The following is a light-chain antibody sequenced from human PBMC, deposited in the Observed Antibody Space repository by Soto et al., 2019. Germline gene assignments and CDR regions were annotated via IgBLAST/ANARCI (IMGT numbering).Light chain of an antibody. CDR2: DAS. Sequence: ALQLTQSPSSLSASVGDRVTITCRASQGISSALAWYQQKPGKAPKLLIYDASSLESGVPSRFSGSGSGTDFTLTISSLQPEDFATYYCQQFNSYPQAFGQGTRLEIK. CDR3: QQFNSYPQA. CDR1: QGISSA. J-gene: IGKJ5*01. V-gene: IGKV1-13*02.